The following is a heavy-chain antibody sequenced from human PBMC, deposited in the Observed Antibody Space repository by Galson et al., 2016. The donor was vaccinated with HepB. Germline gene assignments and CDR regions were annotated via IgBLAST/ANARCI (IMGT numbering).Heavy chain of an antibody. CDR3: AKDWGSTLDH. J-gene: IGHJ4*02. Sequence: SLNPPCAASGFTSSSYGMHWFRQPPAKGLEGGAFTSHERSLKHYGNSVKGRFTVSRDNSKNTLYLEMNRLRIEDTALYYCAKDWGSTLDHWGQGTLVTVSS. D-gene: IGHD3-16*01. CDR2: TSHERSLK. CDR1: GFTSSSYG. V-gene: IGHV3-30*18.